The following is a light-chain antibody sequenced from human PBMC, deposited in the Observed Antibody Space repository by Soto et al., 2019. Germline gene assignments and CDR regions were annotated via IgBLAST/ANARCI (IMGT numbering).Light chain of an antibody. V-gene: IGKV4-1*01. Sequence: DIVMTQSPDSLAVSLCGGATINCKSSQSILYRSNNKNYLAWYQQKPGQPPKLLIYWASTRESGVPDRFSGSGSETDFTLTISSLQSEDFAVYYCQQYNSWPLTFGGGTKVDIK. CDR1: QSILYRSNNKNY. CDR2: WAS. CDR3: QQYNSWPLT. J-gene: IGKJ4*01.